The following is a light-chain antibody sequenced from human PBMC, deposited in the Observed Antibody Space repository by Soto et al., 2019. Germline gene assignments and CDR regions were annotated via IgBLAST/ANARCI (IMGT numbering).Light chain of an antibody. J-gene: IGLJ2*01. CDR2: EVS. Sequence: QSALTQPASVSGSPGQSITISCTGTSSDVGGYNYVSWYQQHPGKAPKLMIFEVSNRPSGVSDRFSGSKSGNTASLTISGLQAEDEDDYYCSSYTSTYTIVFGGGTKLTVL. CDR3: SSYTSTYTIV. CDR1: SSDVGGYNY. V-gene: IGLV2-14*01.